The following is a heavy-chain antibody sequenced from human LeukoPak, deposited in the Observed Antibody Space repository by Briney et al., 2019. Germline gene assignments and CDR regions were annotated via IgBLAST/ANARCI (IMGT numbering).Heavy chain of an antibody. J-gene: IGHJ1*01. V-gene: IGHV3-74*01. CDR2: IKSDGKT. D-gene: IGHD3-22*01. Sequence: GESLRPSCAASGFTFSSYWMHWVRQAPGKGLVWVSRIKSDGKTNYADSVKGRFTISRDNAKNTVSLQMNSLRAEDTGVYYCARAPSEIGGYYPEYFRHWGQGTLVTVSS. CDR1: GFTFSSYW. CDR3: ARAPSEIGGYYPEYFRH.